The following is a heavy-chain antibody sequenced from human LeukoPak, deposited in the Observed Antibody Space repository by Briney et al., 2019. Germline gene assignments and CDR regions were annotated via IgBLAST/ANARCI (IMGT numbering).Heavy chain of an antibody. CDR1: GFTFGTYG. D-gene: IGHD7-27*01. CDR3: ARELVSLGTGYFDL. CDR2: ITGSSTWT. V-gene: IGHV3-23*01. J-gene: IGHJ2*01. Sequence: AGGSLRLSCEASGFTFGTYGMTWVRQAPGKGLEWVSGITGSSTWTYYADSVRGRFTISRDNSKNTLHLQMNHLTADDTAIYYCARELVSLGTGYFDLWGRGTLVTVSS.